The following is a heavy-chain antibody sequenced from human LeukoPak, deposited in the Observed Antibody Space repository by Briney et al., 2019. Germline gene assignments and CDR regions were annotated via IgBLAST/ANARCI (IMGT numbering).Heavy chain of an antibody. V-gene: IGHV3-64*01. CDR3: VRDQTVFTILDY. J-gene: IGHJ4*02. Sequence: GGSLRLSCAASVLTLSSYAMHCVRQAPGKGLEYVSAISSNGGSTYYANSVKGRFTISRDNAKNTVYLQMNSLRDEDTAVYYCVRDQTVFTILDYWGQGTLVTVSS. CDR2: ISSNGGST. CDR1: VLTLSSYA. D-gene: IGHD4-17*01.